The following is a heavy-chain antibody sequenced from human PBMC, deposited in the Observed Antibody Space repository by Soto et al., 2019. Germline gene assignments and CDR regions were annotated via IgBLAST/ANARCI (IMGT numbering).Heavy chain of an antibody. Sequence: QVQLQESGPGLVKPSETLSLTCTVSGGSISSSSYHWGWIRQPPGKGLEWIGSIYYSGPTYYNPSLKSRVHISVDTSKIQGAVKLSSLPAGHTAVYDCARSISVAMDFWGQGTRVTVSS. J-gene: IGHJ4*02. CDR2: IYYSGPT. CDR3: ARSISVAMDF. D-gene: IGHD6-19*01. CDR1: GGSISSSSYH. V-gene: IGHV4-39*01.